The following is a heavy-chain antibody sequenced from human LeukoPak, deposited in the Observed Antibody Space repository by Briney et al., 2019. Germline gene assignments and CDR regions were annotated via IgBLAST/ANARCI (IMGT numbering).Heavy chain of an antibody. CDR3: ASFYCSSTSCYGPRYYGMDV. CDR1: GGTFSSYA. J-gene: IGHJ6*02. Sequence: SVKVSCKASGGTFSSYAISWVRQAPGQGLEWMGGIIPIFGTANYAQKFRGRVTITADESTSTAYMELSSLRSEDTAVYYCASFYCSSTSCYGPRYYGMDVWGQGTTVTVSS. CDR2: IIPIFGTA. V-gene: IGHV1-69*01. D-gene: IGHD2-2*01.